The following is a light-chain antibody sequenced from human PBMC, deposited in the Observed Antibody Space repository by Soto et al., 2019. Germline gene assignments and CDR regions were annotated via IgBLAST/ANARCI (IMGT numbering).Light chain of an antibody. Sequence: DIQMTQSPSTLSASVGDGVTITCRASQTISGWLAWYQQRPGKAPKLLISDASSLRSGVPSRCSGSGSGTEFTLTISSLQPDDFGSYYCQQYKSYPWTFGHGTTVEV. CDR2: DAS. J-gene: IGKJ1*01. CDR1: QTISGW. CDR3: QQYKSYPWT. V-gene: IGKV1-5*01.